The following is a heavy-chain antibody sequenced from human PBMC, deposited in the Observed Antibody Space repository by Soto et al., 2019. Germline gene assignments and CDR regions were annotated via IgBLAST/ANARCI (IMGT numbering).Heavy chain of an antibody. J-gene: IGHJ4*02. CDR1: GVSISNYY. CDR2: IYDSGST. Sequence: PSETLSLTCTFSGVSISNYYWSWVRQPPGKGLEWIGYIYDSGSTNYNPSLKSRVTISVDTSKNQFSLRLTSVTAADTAVYYCAAAPRYWGQGTLVTVSS. D-gene: IGHD2-15*01. V-gene: IGHV4-59*01. CDR3: AAAPRY.